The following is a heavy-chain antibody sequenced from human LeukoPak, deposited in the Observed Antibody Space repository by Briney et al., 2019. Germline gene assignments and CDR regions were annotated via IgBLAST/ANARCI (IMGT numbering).Heavy chain of an antibody. Sequence: SETLSLTCTVSGGSISSYYWSWIRQPPGKGLEWIGYIDYSGSTIYNPSLKSRVTISLDTSNNQFSLKLSSVAAADTAVYYCARDWSGLNWFDPWGQGTLVTVSS. V-gene: IGHV4-59*01. CDR2: IDYSGST. J-gene: IGHJ5*02. CDR1: GGSISSYY. CDR3: ARDWSGLNWFDP. D-gene: IGHD3-3*01.